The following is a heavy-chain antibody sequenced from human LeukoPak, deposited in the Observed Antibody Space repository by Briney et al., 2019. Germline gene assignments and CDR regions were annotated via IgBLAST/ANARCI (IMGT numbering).Heavy chain of an antibody. Sequence: SVKVSCKASGYTFTSYGISWVRQAPGQGLEWMGRIIPILGIANYAQKFQGRVTITADKSTSTAYMELSSLRSEDTAVYYCARAGVTMVREKSYYYGMDVWGQGTTVTVSS. V-gene: IGHV1-69*04. CDR3: ARAGVTMVREKSYYYGMDV. CDR1: GYTFTSYG. J-gene: IGHJ6*02. D-gene: IGHD3-10*01. CDR2: IIPILGIA.